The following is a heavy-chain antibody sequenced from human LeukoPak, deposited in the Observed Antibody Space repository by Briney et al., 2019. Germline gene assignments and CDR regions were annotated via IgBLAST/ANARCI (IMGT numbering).Heavy chain of an antibody. CDR1: GGSISSYY. D-gene: IGHD3-10*01. Sequence: PSETLSLTCTVSGGSISSYYWSWIRQPPGKGLEWIGYIYYSGSTNYNPSLKSRVTTSVDTSKNQFSLKLSSVTAADTAVYYCARGSITMVRGVRYYYMDVWGKGTTVTVSS. V-gene: IGHV4-59*01. CDR2: IYYSGST. J-gene: IGHJ6*03. CDR3: ARGSITMVRGVRYYYMDV.